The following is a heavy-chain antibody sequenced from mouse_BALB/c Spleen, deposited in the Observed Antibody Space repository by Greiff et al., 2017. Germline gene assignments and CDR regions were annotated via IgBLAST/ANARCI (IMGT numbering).Heavy chain of an antibody. Sequence: VQLKESGPGLVKPSQSLSLTCTVTGYSITSDYAWNWIRQFPGNKLEWMGYISYSGSTSYNPSLKSRISITRDTSKNQFFLQLNSVTTEDTATYYCAKGPYGNSWFAYWGQGTLVTVSA. V-gene: IGHV3-2*02. CDR3: AKGPYGNSWFAY. CDR2: ISYSGST. J-gene: IGHJ3*01. CDR1: GYSITSDYA. D-gene: IGHD2-1*01.